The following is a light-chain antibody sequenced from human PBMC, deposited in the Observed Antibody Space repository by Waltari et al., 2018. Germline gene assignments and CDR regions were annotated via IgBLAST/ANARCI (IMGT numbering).Light chain of an antibody. CDR1: QSISRY. J-gene: IGKJ1*01. V-gene: IGKV3-20*01. Sequence: EIMLTQSPGTLSLSPGERATLSCRASQSISRYLAWYQHKPGQGPRLLIYDASSGATGITDRFTGSGAGTDFSLTLSRLEPEEFAVYYCQKYGSLPATFGQGTKVEIE. CDR3: QKYGSLPAT. CDR2: DAS.